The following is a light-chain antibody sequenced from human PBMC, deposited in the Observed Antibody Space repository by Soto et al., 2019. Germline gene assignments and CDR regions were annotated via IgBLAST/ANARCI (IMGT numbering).Light chain of an antibody. CDR3: QAWDSRTACV. CDR2: QDS. Sequence: SYELTQPPSVSVSPGQTASITCSGDKLGDKYACWYQQKPGQSPVLVIYQDSKRPSGIPERFSGSNSGNTATLTISGTQAMDEADYYCQAWDSRTACVFGGGTKLTVL. V-gene: IGLV3-1*01. CDR1: KLGDKY. J-gene: IGLJ2*01.